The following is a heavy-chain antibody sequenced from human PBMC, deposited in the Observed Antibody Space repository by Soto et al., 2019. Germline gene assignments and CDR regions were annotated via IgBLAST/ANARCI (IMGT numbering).Heavy chain of an antibody. J-gene: IGHJ4*02. CDR3: ARGRGYCGGTNCYLDY. V-gene: IGHV3-48*02. CDR2: ISNTGSTI. Sequence: EVQLVESGGGLVQPGGSLRLSCAASGFSFSSHSMKWVRQAPGKGLEWVSYISNTGSTIYYADSVKGRFTISRDNAKNSLYLQMNSLRDDDTAAYYCARGRGYCGGTNCYLDYWGQGALVTVSS. D-gene: IGHD2-21*01. CDR1: GFSFSSHS.